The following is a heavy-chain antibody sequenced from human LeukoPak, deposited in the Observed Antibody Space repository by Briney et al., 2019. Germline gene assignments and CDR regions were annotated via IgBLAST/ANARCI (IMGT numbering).Heavy chain of an antibody. Sequence: GGSLRPACAASGFTFNSYSMHWVRQAPGKVLEWVTAISDDETYNVYADSVKGRFTISRDNSKNTLYLQMNSLRVEDTAIYYCTRGMLRQPPDYWGQGMLVTVSS. V-gene: IGHV3-30-3*01. CDR1: GFTFNSYS. CDR3: TRGMLRQPPDY. J-gene: IGHJ4*02. D-gene: IGHD3-10*02. CDR2: ISDDETYN.